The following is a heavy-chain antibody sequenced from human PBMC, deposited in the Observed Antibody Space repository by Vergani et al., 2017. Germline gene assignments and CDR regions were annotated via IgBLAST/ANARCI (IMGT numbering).Heavy chain of an antibody. D-gene: IGHD3-22*01. Sequence: EVQLVESGGGLVQPGGSLRLSCAASGFTFSSYWMSWVRQAPGKGLEWVSVIYSGGSTYYADSVKGRFTISRDNSKNTLYLQMNSLRAEDTAVYYCARAYYYDSSGTFDYWGQGTLVTVSS. CDR2: IYSGGST. V-gene: IGHV3-66*02. J-gene: IGHJ4*02. CDR3: ARAYYYDSSGTFDY. CDR1: GFTFSSYW.